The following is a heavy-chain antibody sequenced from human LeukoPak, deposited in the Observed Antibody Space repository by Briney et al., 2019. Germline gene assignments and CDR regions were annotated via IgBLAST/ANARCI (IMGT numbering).Heavy chain of an antibody. J-gene: IGHJ3*02. CDR3: ASDLPLPLYGDYTGDAFDI. D-gene: IGHD4-17*01. CDR1: GYTFTSYG. V-gene: IGHV1-18*01. CDR2: MSAYNGNT. Sequence: GASVKVSCKASGYTFTSYGISWVRQAPGQGLEWRGWMSAYNGNTNYAQKLQGRVTMTTDTSTSTAYMELRSLRSDDTAVYYCASDLPLPLYGDYTGDAFDIWGQGTMVTVSS.